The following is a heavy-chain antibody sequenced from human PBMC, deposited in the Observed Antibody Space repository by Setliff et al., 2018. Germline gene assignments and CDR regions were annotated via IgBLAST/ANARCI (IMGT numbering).Heavy chain of an antibody. CDR1: GYTFTGHY. CDR3: ARGTDYHGSGSYAAKDV. V-gene: IGHV1-2*02. CDR2: INPRTGVT. Sequence: GASVKVSCKASGYTFTGHYIHWVRQAPGQGLEWMGWINPRTGVTNYAQKFKGRVTMTMDTSITTVYMDLSSLKSDDTTVYYCARGTDYHGSGSYAAKDVWGKGTTVTVSS. D-gene: IGHD3-10*01. J-gene: IGHJ6*04.